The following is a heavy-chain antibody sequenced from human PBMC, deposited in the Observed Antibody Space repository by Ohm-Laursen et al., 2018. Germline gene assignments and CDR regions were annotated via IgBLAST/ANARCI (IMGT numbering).Heavy chain of an antibody. D-gene: IGHD3-22*01. Sequence: SLRLSCAASGFTFSSDTMSWVRQAPGKGLEWVSSISNNGAGTYYADSVKGRFTISRDNSKNTLYLQMNSLRAEDTAVYYCAKSYYYYDSSGYYNWFDPWGQGTLVTVSS. V-gene: IGHV3-23*01. J-gene: IGHJ5*02. CDR3: AKSYYYYDSSGYYNWFDP. CDR2: ISNNGAGT. CDR1: GFTFSSDT.